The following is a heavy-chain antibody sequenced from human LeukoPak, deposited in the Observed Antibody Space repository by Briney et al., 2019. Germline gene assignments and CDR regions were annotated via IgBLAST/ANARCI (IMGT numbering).Heavy chain of an antibody. D-gene: IGHD1-26*01. J-gene: IGHJ6*03. V-gene: IGHV4-59*01. Sequence: TSETLSLTCTVSGGSISSYYWSWIRQPPGKGLEWIGYIYYSGSTNYNPSLKSRVTISVDTSKNQFSLKLSSVTAADTAVYYCAREGLDSGSYSFYYYMDVWGKGTTVTISS. CDR2: IYYSGST. CDR3: AREGLDSGSYSFYYYMDV. CDR1: GGSISSYY.